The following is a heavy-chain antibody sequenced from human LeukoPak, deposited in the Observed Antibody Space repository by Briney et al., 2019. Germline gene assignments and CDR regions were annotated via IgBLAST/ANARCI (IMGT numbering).Heavy chain of an antibody. D-gene: IGHD4-23*01. V-gene: IGHV1-2*04. CDR3: ARASGGNSANYYYYGMDV. Sequence: ASVKVSCKASGYTFTGYYMHWVRQAPGQGLEWVGWINPNSGGTNYAQKFQGWVTMTRDTSISTAYMELSRLRSDDTAVYYCARASGGNSANYYYYGMDVWGQGTTVTVSS. CDR2: INPNSGGT. J-gene: IGHJ6*02. CDR1: GYTFTGYY.